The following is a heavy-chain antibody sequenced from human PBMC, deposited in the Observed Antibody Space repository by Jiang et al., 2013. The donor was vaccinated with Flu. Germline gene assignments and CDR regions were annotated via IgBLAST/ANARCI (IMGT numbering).Heavy chain of an antibody. CDR2: VFPGDSDV. J-gene: IGHJ6*04. Sequence: GAEVKKPGESLKISCKVFGKRFSDYWINWVRQLPGGGLEWMGMVFPGDSDVRYSPSFEGQVTISVDKSINTAYLQWSSLKASDTAMYYCVRQQYYGSGTYYSPYYGMDVWGKGTTVIVSS. D-gene: IGHD3-10*01. CDR1: GKRFSDYW. CDR3: VRQQYYGSGTYYSPYYGMDV. V-gene: IGHV5-51*01.